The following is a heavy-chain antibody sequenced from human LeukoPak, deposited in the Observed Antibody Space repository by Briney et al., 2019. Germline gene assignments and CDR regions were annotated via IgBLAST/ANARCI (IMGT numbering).Heavy chain of an antibody. CDR1: GGSISSSSYY. Sequence: PSETLSLTCTVSGGSISSSSYYWGWIRQPPGKGLEWIGSIYYSGSTYYNPSLKSRVTISVDTSKNQFSLKLSPVTAADTAVYYCARGTSPWPYDYWGQGTLVTVSS. CDR3: ARGTSPWPYDY. J-gene: IGHJ4*02. V-gene: IGHV4-39*01. CDR2: IYYSGST.